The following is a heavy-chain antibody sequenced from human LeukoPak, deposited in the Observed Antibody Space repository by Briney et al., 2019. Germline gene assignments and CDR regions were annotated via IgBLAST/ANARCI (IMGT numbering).Heavy chain of an antibody. CDR1: GFTFSSYG. V-gene: IGHV3-30*02. D-gene: IGHD6-19*01. CDR2: IRYDGSNK. Sequence: GGSLRLSCAASGFTFSSYGMHWVRQGPGKGLEWVAFIRYDGSNKYYADSVKGRFTISRDNSKNTLYLQMNSLRAEDTAVYYCAILDAYSSGWADYWGQGTLVTVSS. CDR3: AILDAYSSGWADY. J-gene: IGHJ4*02.